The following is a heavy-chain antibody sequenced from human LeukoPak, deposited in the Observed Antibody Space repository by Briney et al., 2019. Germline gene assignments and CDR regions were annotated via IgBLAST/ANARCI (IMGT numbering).Heavy chain of an antibody. CDR1: GYSISSGYY. CDR3: AREFQVIRGFLGYNWFDP. J-gene: IGHJ5*02. CDR2: IYHSGST. D-gene: IGHD2-21*01. Sequence: SETLSLTCTVSGYSISSGYYWGWIRQPPGKGLEWIGSIYHSGSTYYNPSLKSRVTISVDTSKNQFSLKLSSVTAADTAVYYCAREFQVIRGFLGYNWFDPWGQGTLVTVSS. V-gene: IGHV4-38-2*02.